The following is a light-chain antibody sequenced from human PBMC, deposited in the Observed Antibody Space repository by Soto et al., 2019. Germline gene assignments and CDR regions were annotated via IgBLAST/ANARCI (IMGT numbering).Light chain of an antibody. V-gene: IGKV4-1*01. CDR3: QEYNTWPWT. CDR1: QSVLYSSNNKNS. J-gene: IGKJ1*01. Sequence: DIVMTQSPDSLAVSLGERATINCKSSQSVLYSSNNKNSVAWYQQKPGQPPQLLIYWASTRESGVPDRFSGSESGTDFTLTISSLQAEDVAVYYCQEYNTWPWTFGQGTKVEIK. CDR2: WAS.